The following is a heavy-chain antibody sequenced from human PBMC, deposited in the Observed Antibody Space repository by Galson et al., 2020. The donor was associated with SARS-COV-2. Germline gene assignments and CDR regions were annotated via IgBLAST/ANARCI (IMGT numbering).Heavy chain of an antibody. CDR1: GFTFSSFA. CDR3: ARDDASRYGYAGGSQDADPRGSY. Sequence: TGGSLRLSCAASGFTFSSFAMHWVRQAPGKGLKSMAVISYDGSNKYYVDSVKGRFTVSRDNSKNTLYLQMNSLRAEDTAVYYCARDDASRYGYAGGSQDADPRGSYWGQGTLVTVSS. V-gene: IGHV3-30-3*01. CDR2: ISYDGSNK. D-gene: IGHD3-16*01. J-gene: IGHJ4*02.